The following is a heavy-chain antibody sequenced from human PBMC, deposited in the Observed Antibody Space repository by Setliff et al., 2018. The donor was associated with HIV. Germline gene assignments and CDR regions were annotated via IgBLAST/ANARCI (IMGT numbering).Heavy chain of an antibody. D-gene: IGHD5-12*01. CDR1: GFTFSSYA. CDR2: ISSSGGST. Sequence: GSLRLSCAASGFTFSSYAMSWVRQAPGKGLDWVSAISSSGGSTYYADSVKGRFTISRDNAKNSLYLQMNSLRAEDTALYYCAKDSGDGYNLEDYFDSWGQGTLVTVSS. CDR3: AKDSGDGYNLEDYFDS. V-gene: IGHV3-23*01. J-gene: IGHJ4*02.